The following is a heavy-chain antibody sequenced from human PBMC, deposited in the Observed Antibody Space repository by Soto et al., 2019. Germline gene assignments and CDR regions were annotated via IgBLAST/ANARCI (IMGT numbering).Heavy chain of an antibody. J-gene: IGHJ4*02. CDR1: GGSIRTAAYY. V-gene: IGHV4-31*03. CDR2: IIYSGST. CDR3: ARTLRSGNLRFDY. D-gene: IGHD1-1*01. Sequence: HLQESGPGLVKSFETLSLTCSVSGGSIRTAAYYWSWIRQRPGKALEWIGNIIYSGSTSFSSSLRSRVKISIDTSKNQFSLDLSSVSAADTAIYFCARTLRSGNLRFDYWGQGTLVTVSS.